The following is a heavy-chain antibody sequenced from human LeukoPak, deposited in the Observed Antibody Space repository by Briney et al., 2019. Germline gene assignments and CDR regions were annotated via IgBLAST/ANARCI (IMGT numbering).Heavy chain of an antibody. CDR3: ARVSGLNNFDS. CDR1: GGSISSSNW. J-gene: IGHJ4*02. V-gene: IGHV4-4*02. CDR2: INHSGST. Sequence: SGTLSLTCAVSGGSISSSNWWSWVRQPPGKGLEWIGEINHSGSTNYNPSLKSRVTISVDTSKNQFSLKVTSLTAADTAVYYCARVSGLNNFDSWGQGTLVTVSS. D-gene: IGHD1/OR15-1a*01.